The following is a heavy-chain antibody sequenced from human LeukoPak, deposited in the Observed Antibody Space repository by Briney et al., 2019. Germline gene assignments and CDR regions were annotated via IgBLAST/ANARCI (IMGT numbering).Heavy chain of an antibody. CDR2: ISSNGGST. Sequence: GGSLRLSCAASGFTFSSYGMHWVRQAPGKGLEYVSAISSNGGSTYYANSVKGRFTISRDNSKNTLYLQMGSLRAEDMAVYYCARDYEDPDYYYYYYMDVWGKGTTVTVSS. D-gene: IGHD5-12*01. J-gene: IGHJ6*03. CDR1: GFTFSSYG. V-gene: IGHV3-64*01. CDR3: ARDYEDPDYYYYYYMDV.